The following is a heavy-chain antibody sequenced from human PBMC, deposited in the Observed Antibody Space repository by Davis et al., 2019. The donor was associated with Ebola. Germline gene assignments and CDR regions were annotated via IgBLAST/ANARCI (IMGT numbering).Heavy chain of an antibody. J-gene: IGHJ4*02. CDR2: IYYSGST. Sequence: MPSETLSLPCTVSGGSIRSYYWSWIRPPPGKGLEWIWYIYYSGSTNYNPSLKSRVTISVDTSKNQFSLKLSSVTAADTAVYYCARGGEWELSYYFDYWGQGTLVTVSS. CDR1: GGSIRSYY. V-gene: IGHV4-59*01. CDR3: ARGGEWELSYYFDY. D-gene: IGHD1-26*01.